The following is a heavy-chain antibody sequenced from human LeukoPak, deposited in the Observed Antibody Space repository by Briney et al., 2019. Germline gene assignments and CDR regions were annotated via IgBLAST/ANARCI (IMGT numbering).Heavy chain of an antibody. CDR2: ISGGST. V-gene: IGHV3-38-3*01. J-gene: IGHJ4*02. CDR1: GFTVSSNE. Sequence: GGSLRLSCAASGFTVSSNEMSWVRQAPGKGLEWVSSISGGSTYYADSRKGRFTISRDNSKNTLHLQMNSLRAEDTAVYYCAKNSLVVVITTPFDYWGQGTLVTVSS. D-gene: IGHD3-22*01. CDR3: AKNSLVVVITTPFDY.